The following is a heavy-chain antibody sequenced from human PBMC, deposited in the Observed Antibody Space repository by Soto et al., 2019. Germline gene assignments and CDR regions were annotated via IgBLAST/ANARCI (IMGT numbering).Heavy chain of an antibody. J-gene: IGHJ5*01. D-gene: IGHD6-13*01. CDR3: VRQAGDNWFDS. CDR1: GFSFNSNNYY. V-gene: IGHV4-39*01. CDR2: VSYIWTT. Sequence: QLQLQESGPGLLKPSENLFLICTVSGFSFNSNNYYWAWIRQSPGEGLGWIGSVSYIWTTFCNPSLKIRVTISIDTSKNNFSLHLMSVTAADTAVYYCVRQAGDNWFDSWGQGVPVSLSS.